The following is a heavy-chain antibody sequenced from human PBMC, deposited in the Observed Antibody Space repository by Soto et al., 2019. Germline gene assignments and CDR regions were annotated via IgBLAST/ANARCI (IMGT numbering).Heavy chain of an antibody. J-gene: IGHJ5*02. D-gene: IGHD3-22*01. CDR2: VSYSGST. Sequence: PSETLWLTGTVGGGCTDRLYWSWVRQPRGKGKELIGYVSYSGSTPYNPSLPSRVIVSIDTSKNQFSLKLPSVTAADTAVYYCAKHGKGPYYYDRSAYAMDWXXPWGQGILVTVS. CDR1: GGCTDRLY. V-gene: IGHV4-59*08. CDR3: AKHGKGPYYYDRSAYAMDWXXP.